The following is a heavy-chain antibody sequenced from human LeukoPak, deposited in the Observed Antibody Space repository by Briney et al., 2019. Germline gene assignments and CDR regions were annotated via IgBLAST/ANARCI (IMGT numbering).Heavy chain of an antibody. J-gene: IGHJ4*02. CDR1: GGSISSGDYY. Sequence: PSQTLSLTCTVSGGSISSGDYYWSWIRRPPGKGLEWIGYIYYSGSTNYNPSLKSRVTISVDTSKNQFSLKLSSVTAADTAVYYCARAPRAYYGGNSYIDYWGQGTLVTVSS. CDR3: ARAPRAYYGGNSYIDY. D-gene: IGHD4-23*01. V-gene: IGHV4-61*08. CDR2: IYYSGST.